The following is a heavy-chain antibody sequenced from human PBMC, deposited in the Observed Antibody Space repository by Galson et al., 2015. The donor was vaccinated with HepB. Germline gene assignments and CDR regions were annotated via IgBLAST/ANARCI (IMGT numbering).Heavy chain of an antibody. D-gene: IGHD2-15*01. CDR2: ISHDGSDE. V-gene: IGHV3-30*18. J-gene: IGHJ6*02. CDR1: GFIFSNFG. Sequence: SCATSGFIFSNFGLHWVRQAPGKGLEWVALISHDGSDEYYADSVKGRFTISRDNSKNTLYLQLNSLRVDDTAVYYCAKEGSMFSYCCGMDVWGQGTTVTVSS. CDR3: AKEGSMFSYCCGMDV.